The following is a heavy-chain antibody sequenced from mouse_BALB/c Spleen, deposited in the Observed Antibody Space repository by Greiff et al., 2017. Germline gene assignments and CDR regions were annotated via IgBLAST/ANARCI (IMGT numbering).Heavy chain of an antibody. D-gene: IGHD1-1*01. J-gene: IGHJ1*01. CDR1: GFTFSSFG. CDR3: SRGYYGSSYWYFDG. CDR2: ISSGSSTI. V-gene: IGHV5-17*02. Sequence: DVMLVESGGGLVQPGGSRKLSCAASGFTFSSFGMHWVRQAPEKGLEWVAYISSGSSTIYYADTVKGRFTISRDNPKNTLFLQMTSLRSEDTAMYYCSRGYYGSSYWYFDGWGAGTTVTVSS.